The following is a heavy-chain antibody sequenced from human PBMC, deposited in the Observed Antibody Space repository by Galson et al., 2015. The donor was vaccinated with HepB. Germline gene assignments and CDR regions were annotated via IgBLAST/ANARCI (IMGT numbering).Heavy chain of an antibody. CDR2: VYYSGST. D-gene: IGHD3-16*01. CDR3: ARHGGASYYFDY. CDR1: GGSISRYY. V-gene: IGHV4-59*08. Sequence: LSLTCTVSGGSISRYYWSWVRQPPGKELEWIGYVYYSGSTNYKSSLKSRVTILVDTSKNQFSLKVTSVTAADTAVYYCARHGGASYYFDYWGQGVLVTVSS. J-gene: IGHJ4*02.